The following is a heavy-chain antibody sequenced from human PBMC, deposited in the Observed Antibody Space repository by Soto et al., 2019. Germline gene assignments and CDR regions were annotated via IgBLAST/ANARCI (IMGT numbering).Heavy chain of an antibody. J-gene: IGHJ5*02. Sequence: QVQLVESGGGVVQPGRSLRLSCAASGFTFSSYAMNWVRQAPGKGLEWVAVISYDGNNKYYADSVKGRFTISRDNSKNPLYLQRNSLRAEDTAGYYCARAIAVAGITSVVGPWGQGTLVPVSS. CDR3: ARAIAVAGITSVVGP. D-gene: IGHD6-19*01. CDR1: GFTFSSYA. V-gene: IGHV3-30-3*01. CDR2: ISYDGNNK.